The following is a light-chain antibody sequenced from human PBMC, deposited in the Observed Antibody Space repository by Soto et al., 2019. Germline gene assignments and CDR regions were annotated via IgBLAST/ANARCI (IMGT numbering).Light chain of an antibody. CDR1: SSDVGGYNY. Sequence: QSALTQPASVSGSPGQSITISCTGTSSDVGGYNYVSWYQQHPGKAPKLMIYEVSNRPSGVSNCFSGSKSGNTASLTISGLQAEDEADYYCSSYTSISTVFGGGTKLTVL. CDR3: SSYTSISTV. J-gene: IGLJ2*01. V-gene: IGLV2-14*01. CDR2: EVS.